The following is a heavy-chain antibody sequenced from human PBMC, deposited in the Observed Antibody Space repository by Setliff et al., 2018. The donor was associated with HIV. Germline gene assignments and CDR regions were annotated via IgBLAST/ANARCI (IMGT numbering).Heavy chain of an antibody. CDR2: MHHSGST. Sequence: SETLSLTCTVSGDSITSNSYYWGWIRQSPGKGLEWIGTMHHSGSTYYNPSLKSRVAIFIDTSKNQFSLRLSSVTAADTAVYYCARYTSKVDWFDPWGQGTLVTVSS. J-gene: IGHJ5*02. CDR3: ARYTSKVDWFDP. V-gene: IGHV4-39*01. CDR1: GDSITSNSYY. D-gene: IGHD2-2*02.